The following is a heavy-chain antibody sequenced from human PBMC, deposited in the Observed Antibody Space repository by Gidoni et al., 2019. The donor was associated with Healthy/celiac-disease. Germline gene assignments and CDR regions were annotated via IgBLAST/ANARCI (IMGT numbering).Heavy chain of an antibody. D-gene: IGHD3-22*01. Sequence: EVQLVQSGAEVKKPGESLKISCKGSGYSFTSYWIGWVRQMPGKGLEWMGIIYPSDSDTRYSPSFQGQVTISADKSISTAYLQWSSLKASDTAMYYCARTTSYYYDSSGYSSWGQGTLVTVSS. CDR1: GYSFTSYW. CDR2: IYPSDSDT. J-gene: IGHJ4*02. V-gene: IGHV5-51*01. CDR3: ARTTSYYYDSSGYSS.